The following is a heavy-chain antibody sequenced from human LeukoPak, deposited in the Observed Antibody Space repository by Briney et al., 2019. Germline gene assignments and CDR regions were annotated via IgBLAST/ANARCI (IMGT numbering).Heavy chain of an antibody. CDR1: AFTFTTCE. Sequence: GGSLRLSCAASAFTFTTCEMNWGRQAPGKGLEWISYISSGGGTYYADSVKGRFTISRDNAKNSLYLQMNSLRAEDTAVYYCARDQAYGGHYYTFDYWGQGTLVTVSS. V-gene: IGHV3-48*03. D-gene: IGHD3-22*01. CDR2: ISSGGGT. J-gene: IGHJ4*02. CDR3: ARDQAYGGHYYTFDY.